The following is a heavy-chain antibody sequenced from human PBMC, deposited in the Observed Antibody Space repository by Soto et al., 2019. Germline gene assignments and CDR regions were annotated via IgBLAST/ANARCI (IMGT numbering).Heavy chain of an antibody. CDR3: ARALRAEQYKKGRLGYCGGDCYYSNHDAFDI. Sequence: HPGGSLRLSCAASGFTFSSYAMSWIRQAPGKGLEWVSAISGSGGSTYYADSVKGRFTISRDNSKNTLYLQMNSLRAEDTAVYYCARALRAEQYKKGRLGYCGGDCYYSNHDAFDIWGQGTMVTVSS. CDR2: ISGSGGST. CDR1: GFTFSSYA. J-gene: IGHJ3*02. D-gene: IGHD2-21*01. V-gene: IGHV3-23*01.